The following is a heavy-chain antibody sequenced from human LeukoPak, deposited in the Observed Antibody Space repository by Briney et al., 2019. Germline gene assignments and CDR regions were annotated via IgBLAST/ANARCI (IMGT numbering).Heavy chain of an antibody. D-gene: IGHD6-19*01. J-gene: IGHJ4*02. V-gene: IGHV3-66*02. CDR2: IYTGGTT. CDR1: GFSVSSNY. Sequence: PGGSLRLSCAASGFSVSSNYMNWVRQAPGMGLEWVSAIYTGGTTYYADSVKGRFTISRDNSKNTLYLQMNSLRAEDSAVYFCARDKLGSGYSSDFDCWGRGTLVTVSS. CDR3: ARDKLGSGYSSDFDC.